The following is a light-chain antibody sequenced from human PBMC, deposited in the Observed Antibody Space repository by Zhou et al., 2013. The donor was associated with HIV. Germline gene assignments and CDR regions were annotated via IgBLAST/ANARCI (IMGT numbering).Light chain of an antibody. J-gene: IGKJ1*01. CDR3: QQYLSAPPT. CDR2: GAS. Sequence: EIVLTQSPATLSLSPGERATLSCRASQSVSSYLAWYQQKPGQAPRLLIYGASTRATDIPGRFSGSGSGTQFTLAINDLQSDDYALYYCQQYLSAPPTFGLGTKVEVK. CDR1: QSVSSY. V-gene: IGKV3-15*01.